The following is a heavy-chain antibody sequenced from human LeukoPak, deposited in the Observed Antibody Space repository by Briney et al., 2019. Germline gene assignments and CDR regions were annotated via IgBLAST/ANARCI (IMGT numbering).Heavy chain of an antibody. Sequence: ASVKVSCKASGYTFTSYGISWVRQAPGQGLEWMGWISAYNGNTNYAQKLQGRVTMTTGTSTSTAYMELRSLRSDDTAVYYCARVEIVVVVAATGFDYWGQGTLVTVSS. V-gene: IGHV1-18*01. CDR3: ARVEIVVVVAATGFDY. CDR1: GYTFTSYG. J-gene: IGHJ4*02. D-gene: IGHD2-15*01. CDR2: ISAYNGNT.